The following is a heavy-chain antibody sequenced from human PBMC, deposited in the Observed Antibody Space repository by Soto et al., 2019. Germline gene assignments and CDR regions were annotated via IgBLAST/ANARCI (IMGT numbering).Heavy chain of an antibody. Sequence: GGSLRLSCAASGFTFSSHAMSWVRQAPGKGLEWVSAISGSGGSTYYADSVKGRFTISRDNSKNTLYLQMNSLRAEDTAVYYCAKMYYYDSSDATGFDYWGQGTLVTVSS. CDR1: GFTFSSHA. V-gene: IGHV3-23*01. D-gene: IGHD3-22*01. CDR3: AKMYYYDSSDATGFDY. CDR2: ISGSGGST. J-gene: IGHJ4*02.